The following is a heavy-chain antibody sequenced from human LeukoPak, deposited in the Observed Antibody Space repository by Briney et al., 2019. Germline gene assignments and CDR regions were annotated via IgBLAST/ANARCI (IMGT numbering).Heavy chain of an antibody. CDR1: GGSISSSSYY. J-gene: IGHJ3*02. CDR2: IYYSGST. Sequence: SETLSLTCTVSGGSISSSSYYWGWIRQPPGKGLEWIGSIYYSGSTYYNPSLKSRVTISVDTSKNQFSLKLSSVTAADTAVYYCARHQSVTPQNDAFDIWGQGTMVTVSS. CDR3: ARHQSVTPQNDAFDI. V-gene: IGHV4-39*01. D-gene: IGHD5-18*01.